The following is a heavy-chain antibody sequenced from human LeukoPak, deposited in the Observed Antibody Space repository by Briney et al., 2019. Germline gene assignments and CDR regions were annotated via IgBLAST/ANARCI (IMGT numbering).Heavy chain of an antibody. V-gene: IGHV1-69*13. CDR3: ARWFGELSADV. Sequence: SVKVSYKASGATFSSYAISWVRQAPGQGLEWMGGIIPIFGTANYAQKFQGRVTITADESTSTAYMELSSLSSEDTAVYYCARWFGELSADVWGKGTTVTVSS. D-gene: IGHD3-10*01. J-gene: IGHJ6*04. CDR2: IIPIFGTA. CDR1: GATFSSYA.